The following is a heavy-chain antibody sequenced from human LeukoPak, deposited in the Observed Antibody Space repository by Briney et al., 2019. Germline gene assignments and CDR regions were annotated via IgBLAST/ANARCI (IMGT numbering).Heavy chain of an antibody. J-gene: IGHJ4*02. CDR2: ISSSGANT. Sequence: GGSLRLSCAAPGFGFNDAAMTWVRRAPGKGLEWVSLISSSGANTYYADSVKGRFTISRDNSKNTLFLQMNSLRAEDTAMYYCVKDIQVTYWGQGTLVTVSS. CDR3: VKDIQVTY. V-gene: IGHV3-23*01. CDR1: GFGFNDAA. D-gene: IGHD4-23*01.